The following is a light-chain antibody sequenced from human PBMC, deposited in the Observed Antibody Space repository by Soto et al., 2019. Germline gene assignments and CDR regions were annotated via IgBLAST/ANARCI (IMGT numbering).Light chain of an antibody. CDR1: QSVSSTY. CDR3: HQYDRSPRT. J-gene: IGKJ1*01. Sequence: EIVLTQSPGTLSLSPGERATLSCRASQSVSSTYLAWYQQKPGQAPRLLIYGASSRATGIPDRFSGGGSGTDFTLTISRLEPEYFAVYYGHQYDRSPRTFGQGTKVEIK. CDR2: GAS. V-gene: IGKV3-20*01.